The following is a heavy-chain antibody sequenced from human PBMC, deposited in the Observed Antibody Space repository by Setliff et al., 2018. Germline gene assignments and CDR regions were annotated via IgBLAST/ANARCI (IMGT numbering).Heavy chain of an antibody. J-gene: IGHJ4*02. CDR1: GYTFTDSL. CDR2: INNYSFKT. D-gene: IGHD2-2*01. CDR3: SRLVRYCTTTSCQGASGAEL. V-gene: IGHV1-18*01. Sequence: ASVKVSCKTSGYTFTDSLISWVRQAPGQGLEWMGWINNYSFKTNSPQKFLDRLTMTTDPSTTTAYLELRSLTSDDTAVYYCSRLVRYCTTTSCQGASGAELWGQGTLVTVSS.